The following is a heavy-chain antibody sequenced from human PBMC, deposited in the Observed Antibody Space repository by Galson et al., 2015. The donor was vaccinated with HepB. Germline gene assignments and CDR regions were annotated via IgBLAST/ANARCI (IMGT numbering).Heavy chain of an antibody. Sequence: SLRLSCAASGFTFSSYAMHRVRQAPGKGLEWVAVISYDGSNKYYADSVKGRFTISRDNSKNTLYVQMNSLRVEDTAVYYCASSRGFYTPKVDWSLDYWGQGTLVTVSS. CDR2: ISYDGSNK. V-gene: IGHV3-30*04. CDR3: ASSRGFYTPKVDWSLDY. CDR1: GFTFSSYA. J-gene: IGHJ4*02. D-gene: IGHD2/OR15-2a*01.